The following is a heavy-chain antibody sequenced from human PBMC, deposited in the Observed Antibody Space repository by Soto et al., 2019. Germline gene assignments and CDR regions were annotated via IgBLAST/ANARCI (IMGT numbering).Heavy chain of an antibody. CDR2: ISTSSTNT. V-gene: IGHV3-21*05. D-gene: IGHD3-3*01. CDR1: GFTFSSYA. J-gene: IGHJ4*02. CDR3: ASHYDLWTGYLSPVDY. Sequence: WGSLRLSCAASGFTFSSYAMSWVRQAPGKGLEWISYISTSSTNTYYADSVRGRFTISRDNGKNSLFLEMNNLRVEDTAVYFCASHYDLWTGYLSPVDYWGRGTLVTVSS.